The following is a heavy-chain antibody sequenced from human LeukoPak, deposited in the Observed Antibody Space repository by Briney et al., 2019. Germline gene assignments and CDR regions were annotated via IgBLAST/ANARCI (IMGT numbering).Heavy chain of an antibody. CDR3: ARGGVTMVRGVKNWFDP. D-gene: IGHD3-10*01. J-gene: IGHJ5*02. CDR1: GYSISSGYF. CDR2: IYYSGST. V-gene: IGHV4-61*01. Sequence: PSETLSLTCTVSGYSISSGYFWGWIRQPPGKGLEWIGYIYYSGSTNYNPSLKSRVTISVDTSKNQFSLKLSSVTAADTAVYYCARGGVTMVRGVKNWFDPWGQGTLVTVSS.